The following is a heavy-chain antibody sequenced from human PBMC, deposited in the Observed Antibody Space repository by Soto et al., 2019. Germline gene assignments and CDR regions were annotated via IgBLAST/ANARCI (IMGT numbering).Heavy chain of an antibody. CDR1: GFSFSNFT. D-gene: IGHD1-20*01. CDR3: ARETWSYSWNDGLMGV. V-gene: IGHV3-21*01. Sequence: EVQLVESGGGLVKPGGSLRLSCAASGFSFSNFTMNWVRQAPGKGLEWVSSIDTGTTFMFYADSVTGRFTISRDNSKKAVYLKMNSLRAEDTAVYYCARETWSYSWNDGLMGVWGQGTTVTVSS. J-gene: IGHJ6*02. CDR2: IDTGTTFM.